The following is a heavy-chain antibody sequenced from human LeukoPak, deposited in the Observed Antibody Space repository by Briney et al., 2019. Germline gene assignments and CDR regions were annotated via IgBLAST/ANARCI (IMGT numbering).Heavy chain of an antibody. CDR3: ARDLGGYYDSSGYYYGSEYFQH. V-gene: IGHV3-48*03. Sequence: GGSLRLSCAASGFTFSSYEMNWVRQAPGKGLEWVSYISSSGSTIYYADSVKGRFTISRDNAKNSLYLQMNRLRAEDTAVYYCARDLGGYYDSSGYYYGSEYFQHWGQGTLVTVSS. J-gene: IGHJ1*01. CDR2: ISSSGSTI. D-gene: IGHD3-22*01. CDR1: GFTFSSYE.